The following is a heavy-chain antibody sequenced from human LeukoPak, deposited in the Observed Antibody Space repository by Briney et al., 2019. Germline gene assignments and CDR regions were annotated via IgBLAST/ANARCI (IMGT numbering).Heavy chain of an antibody. V-gene: IGHV4-39*07. CDR1: GGSISSSSYY. CDR3: ARDAPSAWYSSSWYVGYNWFDP. CDR2: IYYSGST. D-gene: IGHD6-13*01. J-gene: IGHJ5*02. Sequence: PSETLSLTCTVSGGSISSSSYYWGWIRQPPGKGLEWIGSIYYSGSTYYNPSLKSRVTISVDTSKNQFSLKLSSVTAADTAVYYCARDAPSAWYSSSWYVGYNWFDPWGQGTLVTVSS.